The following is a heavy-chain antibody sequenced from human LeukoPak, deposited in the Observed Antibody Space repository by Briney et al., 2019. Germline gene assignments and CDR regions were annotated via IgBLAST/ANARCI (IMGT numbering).Heavy chain of an antibody. V-gene: IGHV1-69*13. CDR2: IMPIFGTA. D-gene: IGHD1-7*01. CDR1: GGTFSSYA. CDR3: ARGRNWNYELTLDY. Sequence: ASVKVSCKASGGTFSSYAISWVRQAPGQGLEWMGGIMPIFGTANYAQKFQGRVTITADESTSTAYMELSRLRSEDTAVYYCARGRNWNYELTLDYWGQGTLVTVSS. J-gene: IGHJ4*02.